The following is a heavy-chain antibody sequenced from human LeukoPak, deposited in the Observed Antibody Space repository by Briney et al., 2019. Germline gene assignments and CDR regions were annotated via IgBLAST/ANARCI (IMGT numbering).Heavy chain of an antibody. CDR2: MNPNSGNT. D-gene: IGHD2-2*01. V-gene: IGHV1-8*03. J-gene: IGHJ4*02. CDR3: ARQSRSTSCVDY. Sequence: ASVKVSCKASGYTFTSYDINWVRQATGQGLEWMGWMNPNSGNTGYAQKFQGRVTITRNTSISTAYMELSSLRSEDTAVYYCARQSRSTSCVDYWGQGTLVTVSS. CDR1: GYTFTSYD.